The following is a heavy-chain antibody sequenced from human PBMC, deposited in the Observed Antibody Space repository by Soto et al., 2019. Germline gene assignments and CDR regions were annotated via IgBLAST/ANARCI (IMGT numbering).Heavy chain of an antibody. CDR2: IYYSGST. Sequence: SETLSLTCTVSGGSISSYYWSWIRQPPGKGLEWIGYIYYSGSTNYNPSLKSRVTISVDTSKNQFSLKLSSVTAADTAVYYCARGEGGIQLFGFDYWGQGTLVAVSS. V-gene: IGHV4-59*08. D-gene: IGHD5-18*01. CDR1: GGSISSYY. J-gene: IGHJ4*02. CDR3: ARGEGGIQLFGFDY.